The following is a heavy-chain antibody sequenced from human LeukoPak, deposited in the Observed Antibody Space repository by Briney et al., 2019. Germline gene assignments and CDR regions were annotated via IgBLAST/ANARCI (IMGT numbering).Heavy chain of an antibody. CDR3: AGYYGSGSLNY. V-gene: IGHV3-7*01. Sequence: GGSLRLSCAASGFTFSSYAMSWVRQAPGKGLEWVANIKQDGSEKYYVDSVKGRFTISRDNAKNSLYLQMNSLRAEDTAVYYCAGYYGSGSLNYWGQGTLVTVSS. D-gene: IGHD3-10*01. J-gene: IGHJ4*02. CDR1: GFTFSSYA. CDR2: IKQDGSEK.